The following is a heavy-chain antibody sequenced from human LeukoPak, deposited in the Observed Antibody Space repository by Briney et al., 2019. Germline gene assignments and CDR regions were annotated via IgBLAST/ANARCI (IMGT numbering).Heavy chain of an antibody. J-gene: IGHJ6*03. Sequence: GGSLRLSCAASGFTFSSYEMNWVRQAPGKGLEWVSYISSSGSTIYYADSVKGRFTISRDNAKNSLYLQMNSLRAEDTALYHCARSYGSGYYYYMDVWGKGTTVTISS. CDR3: ARSYGSGYYYYMDV. CDR2: ISSSGSTI. D-gene: IGHD3-10*01. CDR1: GFTFSSYE. V-gene: IGHV3-48*03.